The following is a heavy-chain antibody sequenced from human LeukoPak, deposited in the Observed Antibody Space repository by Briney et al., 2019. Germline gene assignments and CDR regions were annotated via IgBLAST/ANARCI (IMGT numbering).Heavy chain of an antibody. Sequence: TSETLSLTCTVSGGSISSYYWSWIRQPPGKGLEWSGYIYYSGSTNYNPSLKSRVTISVDTSKNQFSLKLSSVTAADTAVYYCARVPSTAAAGTGYYYYGMDVWGQGTTVTVSS. CDR1: GGSISSYY. V-gene: IGHV4-59*08. D-gene: IGHD6-13*01. J-gene: IGHJ6*02. CDR2: IYYSGST. CDR3: ARVPSTAAAGTGYYYYGMDV.